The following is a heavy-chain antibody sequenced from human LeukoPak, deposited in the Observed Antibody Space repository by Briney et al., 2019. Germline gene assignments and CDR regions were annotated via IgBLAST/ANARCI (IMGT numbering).Heavy chain of an antibody. CDR3: ARSSYYYGSGDFMDV. Sequence: GGSLRLSCAASGFTFSSYSMNWVRQAPGKGLEGVSSISSSSSYIYYADSVKGRFTISRDNAKNSLYLQMNSLRAEDTAVYYRARSSYYYGSGDFMDVWGKGTTVTVSS. V-gene: IGHV3-21*01. J-gene: IGHJ6*03. CDR2: ISSSSSYI. CDR1: GFTFSSYS. D-gene: IGHD3-10*01.